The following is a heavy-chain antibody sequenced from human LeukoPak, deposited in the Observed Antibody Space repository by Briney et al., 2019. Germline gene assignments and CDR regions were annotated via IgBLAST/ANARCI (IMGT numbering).Heavy chain of an antibody. CDR3: ARDLTSGSYTFDY. CDR2: ISGSGGST. Sequence: PGGSLRLSCAASGFTFSSYAMSWVRQAPGKGLEWVSAISGSGGSTYYADSVKGRFTISRDNAKNSLYLQMNSLRAEDTAVYYCARDLTSGSYTFDYWGQGTLVTVSS. D-gene: IGHD1-26*01. J-gene: IGHJ4*02. V-gene: IGHV3-23*01. CDR1: GFTFSSYA.